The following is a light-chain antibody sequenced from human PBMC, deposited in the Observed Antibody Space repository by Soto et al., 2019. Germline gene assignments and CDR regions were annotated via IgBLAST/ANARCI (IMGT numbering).Light chain of an antibody. Sequence: DIVMTQSPLSLSVTPGEAASISCRCTQSLLHRNGYNYLDWYLQKPVQSPQLLISLASNRASGVPDRFSGSGSGTDFILHISRVEAEDVGVYYCMQALQTSFTFGPGTKVDL. J-gene: IGKJ3*01. CDR1: QSLLHRNGYNY. CDR3: MQALQTSFT. CDR2: LAS. V-gene: IGKV2-28*01.